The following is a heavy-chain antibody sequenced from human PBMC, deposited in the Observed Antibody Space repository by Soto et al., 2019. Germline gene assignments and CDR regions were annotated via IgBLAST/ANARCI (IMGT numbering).Heavy chain of an antibody. V-gene: IGHV1-18*01. D-gene: IGHD3-3*01. CDR1: GYTFTSYG. CDR3: ARGGTRYYDFWSGFGYNWFDP. Sequence: ASVKVSCKVSGYTFTSYGISWVRQAPGQGLEWMGWISAYNGNTNYAQKLQGRVTMTTDTSTSTAYMELRSLRSDDTAVYYCARGGTRYYDFWSGFGYNWFDPWGQGTLVTVSS. CDR2: ISAYNGNT. J-gene: IGHJ5*02.